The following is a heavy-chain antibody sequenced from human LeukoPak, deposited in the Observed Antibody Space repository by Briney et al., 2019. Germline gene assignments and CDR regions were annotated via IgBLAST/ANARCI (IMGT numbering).Heavy chain of an antibody. CDR2: IYYSGST. Sequence: SETLSLTCTVSGGSISSYYWSWIRQPPGKGLEWIGYIYYSGSTNYNPSLKSRVTISVDTSKNQFSLKLSSVTAADTAVYYCARVAAAGTLFDYWGQGTLVTVSS. V-gene: IGHV4-59*01. CDR1: GGSISSYY. D-gene: IGHD6-13*01. CDR3: ARVAAAGTLFDY. J-gene: IGHJ4*02.